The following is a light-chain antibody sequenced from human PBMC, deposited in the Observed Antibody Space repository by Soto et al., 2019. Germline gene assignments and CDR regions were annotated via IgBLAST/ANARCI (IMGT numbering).Light chain of an antibody. V-gene: IGLV2-14*01. J-gene: IGLJ1*01. CDR2: EVG. CDR1: SSDVGGHNH. Sequence: QSVLTQPASVSGSPGQSITISCTGSSSDVGGHNHVSWYQQHPGKAPKLIIYEVGNRPSGVSNRFSGSKSGNTASLTISGSQAEDEADYYCNSYTSSSTHVFGTGTKVTVL. CDR3: NSYTSSSTHV.